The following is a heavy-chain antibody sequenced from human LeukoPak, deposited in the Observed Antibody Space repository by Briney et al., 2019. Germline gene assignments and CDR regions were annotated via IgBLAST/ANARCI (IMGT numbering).Heavy chain of an antibody. Sequence: SETLSLTCTVSGGSISSSSYYWGWIRQPPGKGLEWIGSIYYSGSTYYNPSLKSRVTISVDTSKNQFSLKLSSVTAADTAVYYCARGHCGGDCYSPRDYYYGMDVWGQGTTVTVSS. CDR2: IYYSGST. CDR3: ARGHCGGDCYSPRDYYYGMDV. CDR1: GGSISSSSYY. V-gene: IGHV4-39*07. J-gene: IGHJ6*02. D-gene: IGHD2-21*02.